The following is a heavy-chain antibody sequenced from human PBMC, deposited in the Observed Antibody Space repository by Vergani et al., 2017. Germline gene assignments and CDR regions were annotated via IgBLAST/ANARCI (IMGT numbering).Heavy chain of an antibody. CDR2: INHSGTI. D-gene: IGHD1-26*01. CDR1: GGSLSGYY. J-gene: IGHJ3*01. CDR3: ARRAERWETLLRDDFDV. V-gene: IGHV4-34*01. Sequence: QVQLQQWGPGLLKPSETLSLTCAVYGGSLSGYYWSWIRMAPGKGLEWIGEINHSGTINYNPTLKSPFNVSIDTSRDHFSLKLRSVSAADTAVYFCARRAERWETLLRDDFDVWGQGTFVTVSP.